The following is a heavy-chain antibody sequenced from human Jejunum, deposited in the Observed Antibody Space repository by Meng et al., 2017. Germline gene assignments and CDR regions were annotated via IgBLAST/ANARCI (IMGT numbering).Heavy chain of an antibody. CDR2: INDNGST. Sequence: QVKLQQWGAGLLKPSETLSLTCAVYGGSISDYYWTWIRQPPGKGLEWIGEINDNGSTNYTPSLKSRVTISVDTSKSQFYLRVSSVTAADTAVYYCARGNEYSNYGADFWGQGTLVTVSS. CDR3: ARGNEYSNYGADF. V-gene: IGHV4-34*01. D-gene: IGHD4-11*01. CDR1: GGSISDYY. J-gene: IGHJ4*02.